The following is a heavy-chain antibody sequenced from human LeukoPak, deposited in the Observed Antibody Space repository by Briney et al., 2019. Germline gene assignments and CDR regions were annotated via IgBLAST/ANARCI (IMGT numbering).Heavy chain of an antibody. D-gene: IGHD3-10*01. CDR1: GGSFSGYY. Sequence: SETLSLTCAVYGGSFSGYYWSWIRQPPGRGLEWIGEINHSGSTNYNPSLKSRVTISVDTSKNQFSLKLSSVTAADTAVYYCARYNGFGPDYWGQGTLVTVSS. CDR2: INHSGST. CDR3: ARYNGFGPDY. J-gene: IGHJ4*02. V-gene: IGHV4-34*01.